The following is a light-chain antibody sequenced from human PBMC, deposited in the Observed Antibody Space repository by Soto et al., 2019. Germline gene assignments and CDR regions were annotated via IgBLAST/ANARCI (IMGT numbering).Light chain of an antibody. Sequence: QSVLTQPASLSGSPGQSITISCTGTSSDVGGYNYVSWYQQHPGKAPKLMIYDVSNRPSGVSNRSSGSKSGNTASLTISGLQAEDEADYYCSSYTSSSTPLYVFGTGTKVTVL. V-gene: IGLV2-14*01. CDR1: SSDVGGYNY. CDR2: DVS. CDR3: SSYTSSSTPLYV. J-gene: IGLJ1*01.